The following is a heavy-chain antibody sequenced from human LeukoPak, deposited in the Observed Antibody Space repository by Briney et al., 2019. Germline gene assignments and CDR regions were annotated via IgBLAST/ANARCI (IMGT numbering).Heavy chain of an antibody. Sequence: PGRSLRLSCAASGFTFDDYAMHWVRQAPGKGLEWVSGISWNSGSIGYADSVKGRFTISRDNAKNSLYLQMNSLRAEDTALYYCAKDMCSGGSCYSGEHWGQGTLVTVSS. CDR2: ISWNSGSI. CDR3: AKDMCSGGSCYSGEH. V-gene: IGHV3-9*01. J-gene: IGHJ1*01. D-gene: IGHD2-15*01. CDR1: GFTFDDYA.